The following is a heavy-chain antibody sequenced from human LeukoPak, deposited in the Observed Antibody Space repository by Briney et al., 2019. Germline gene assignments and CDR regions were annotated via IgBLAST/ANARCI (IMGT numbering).Heavy chain of an antibody. CDR3: AKRGVVIRVFLVGFHKEAYYFES. D-gene: IGHD3/OR15-3a*01. J-gene: IGHJ4*02. CDR2: ISDSGGST. Sequence: GGSLRLSCAASGFTFNIFGMNWVRQAPGKGLEWVAGISDSGGSTKYADSVKGRFTISRDNPKNTLFLQMNSLRADDTAVYFCAKRGVVIRVFLVGFHKEAYYFESWGQGALVTVSS. CDR1: GFTFNIFG. V-gene: IGHV3-23*01.